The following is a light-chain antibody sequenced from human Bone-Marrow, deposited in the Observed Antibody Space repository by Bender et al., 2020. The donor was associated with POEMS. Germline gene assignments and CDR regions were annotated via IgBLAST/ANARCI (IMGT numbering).Light chain of an antibody. V-gene: IGLV3-25*01. CDR2: EDK. J-gene: IGLJ3*02. CDR1: NLGNQY. Sequence: SYALIQTPSVSVSPGQTASITCSGENLGNQYVSWYQHKSGQAPLLLMYEDKKRPSGIPERISGSSSGTKVTLTISGVQAEDEADYYCQSADSTGARRVFGGGTKLTVL. CDR3: QSADSTGARRV.